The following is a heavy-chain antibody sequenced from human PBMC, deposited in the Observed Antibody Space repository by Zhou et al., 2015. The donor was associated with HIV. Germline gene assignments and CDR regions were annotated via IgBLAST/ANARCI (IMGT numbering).Heavy chain of an antibody. CDR2: ISYDGSNK. V-gene: IGHV3-30-3*01. D-gene: IGHD6-6*01. J-gene: IGHJ4*02. CDR3: ARGRTEYSSSSTLDY. Sequence: VQLVESGGGLVQPGGSLRLSCAASGFTFSSYAMHWVRQAPGKGLEWVAVISYDGSNKYYADSVKGRFTISRDNSKNTLYLQMNSLRAEDTAVYYCARGRTEYSSSSTLDYWGQGTLVTVSS. CDR1: GFTFSSYA.